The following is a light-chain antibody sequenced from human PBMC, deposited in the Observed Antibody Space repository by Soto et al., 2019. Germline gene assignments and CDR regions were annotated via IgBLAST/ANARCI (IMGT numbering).Light chain of an antibody. CDR1: QGIRND. J-gene: IGKJ4*01. CDR3: LQHISYPLT. CDR2: AAS. V-gene: IGKV1-17*01. Sequence: EIHMTQLPSSLSASVGDSVTINCLASQGIRNDLRCYQMKPGKARKRLIYAASSLQSGVPSRFSGSGSGTEFTLTISSLQPEDSATYYCLQHISYPLTFGGGTKVDIK.